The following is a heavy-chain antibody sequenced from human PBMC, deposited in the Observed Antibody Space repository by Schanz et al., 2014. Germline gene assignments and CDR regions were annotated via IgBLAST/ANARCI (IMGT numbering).Heavy chain of an antibody. V-gene: IGHV3-21*01. CDR2: ISYGTSYI. Sequence: EVQLLESGGGLVQPGGSLRLSCAASGFTFSSYSLNWVRQAPGKGLEWVSSISYGTSYIYYAESVKGRFTISRDNAKNSLYLQMNSLRAEDTAVYYCLAPDYGMDVWGQGTTVTVSS. CDR3: LAPDYGMDV. J-gene: IGHJ6*02. CDR1: GFTFSSYS.